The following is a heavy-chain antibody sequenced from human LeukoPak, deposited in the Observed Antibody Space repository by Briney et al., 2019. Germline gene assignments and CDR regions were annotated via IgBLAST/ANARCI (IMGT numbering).Heavy chain of an antibody. CDR1: GGSISSYY. Sequence: SETLSLTCTVSGGSISSYYWSWIRQPPGKGLEWIGYIYYSGNTNYNPSLKSRVTISVDTSKNQFSLKLTSVTAADTAVYYCAVYYYDSSGYYGPFDYWGQGTLVTVSS. V-gene: IGHV4-59*08. CDR3: AVYYYDSSGYYGPFDY. D-gene: IGHD3-22*01. CDR2: IYYSGNT. J-gene: IGHJ4*02.